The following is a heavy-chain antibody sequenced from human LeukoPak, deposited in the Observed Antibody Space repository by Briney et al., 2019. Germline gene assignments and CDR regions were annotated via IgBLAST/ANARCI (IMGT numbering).Heavy chain of an antibody. V-gene: IGHV4-4*02. CDR1: GGSISSNNW. J-gene: IGHJ4*02. CDR2: IYHSGNS. D-gene: IGHD1-26*01. Sequence: SGTLSLTCAVSGGSISSNNWWSWVRQSPGKGLEWIGEIYHSGNSNYNPSLKSRVTISVDTSNNQFSLKLSSVTAADTAVYYCATTTIRLGYWGQGTLVTVSS. CDR3: ATTTIRLGY.